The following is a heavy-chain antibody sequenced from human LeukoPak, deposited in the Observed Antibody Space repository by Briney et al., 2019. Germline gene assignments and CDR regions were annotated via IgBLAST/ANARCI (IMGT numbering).Heavy chain of an antibody. J-gene: IGHJ4*02. Sequence: SETLSLTCTVSGGSISSSSYYWGWIRQPPGKGLEWIGSIYYSGSTYYNPSLKSRVTISVDTSKNQFSLKLSSVTAADTAVYYCARIGSYDYIWGTYREMRDYWGQGTLVTVSS. CDR2: IYYSGST. CDR1: GGSISSSSYY. D-gene: IGHD3-16*02. CDR3: ARIGSYDYIWGTYREMRDY. V-gene: IGHV4-39*01.